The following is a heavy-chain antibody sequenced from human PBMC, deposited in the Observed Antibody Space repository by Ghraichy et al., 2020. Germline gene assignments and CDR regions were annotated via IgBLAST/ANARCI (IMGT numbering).Heavy chain of an antibody. CDR2: INPSGGST. Sequence: ASVKVSCKASGYTFTSYYMHWVRQAPGQGLEWMGIINPSGGSTSYAQKFQGRVTMTRDTSTSTVYMELSSLRSEDTAVYYCARDRGIAVVAPVFYYYMDVWGKGTTVTVSS. CDR3: ARDRGIAVVAPVFYYYMDV. V-gene: IGHV1-46*03. J-gene: IGHJ6*03. D-gene: IGHD6-19*01. CDR1: GYTFTSYY.